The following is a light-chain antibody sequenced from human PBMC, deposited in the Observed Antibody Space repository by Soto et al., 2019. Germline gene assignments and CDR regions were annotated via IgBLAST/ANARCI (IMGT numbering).Light chain of an antibody. CDR2: GPS. J-gene: IGKJ2*01. CDR3: LQYDTSPPRYT. CDR1: QSVSRRY. V-gene: IGKV3-20*01. Sequence: EVVLTQSPGTLSLSPGERAILSCRASQSVSRRYLAWYQQKPGQAPRLLIFGPSSRATGIPDRFSGSGSGTDFTLTISSLEPEDVAVYYCLQYDTSPPRYTFGQGTKLEIK.